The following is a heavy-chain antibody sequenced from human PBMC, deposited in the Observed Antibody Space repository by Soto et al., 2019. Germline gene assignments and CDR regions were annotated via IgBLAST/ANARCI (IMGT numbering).Heavy chain of an antibody. CDR3: TTDQPYPPYYYYYYMDV. CDR2: IKSKTDGGTT. V-gene: IGHV3-15*01. J-gene: IGHJ6*03. CDR1: GFTFSNAW. Sequence: GGSLRLSCAASGFTFSNAWMSWVRQAPGKGLEWVGRIKSKTDGGTTDYAAPVKGRFTISRDDSKNTLYLQMNSLKTEDTAVYYCTTDQPYPPYYYYYYMDVWGKGTTVTVSS.